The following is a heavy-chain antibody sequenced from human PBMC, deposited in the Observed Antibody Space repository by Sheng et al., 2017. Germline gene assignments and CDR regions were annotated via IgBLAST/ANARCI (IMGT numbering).Heavy chain of an antibody. V-gene: IGHV3-33*01. CDR1: GFTFSSYG. Sequence: QVQLVESGGGVVQPGRSLRLSCAASGFTFSSYGMQWVRQAPGKGLEWVAVIWHDGSDKYYVDSVKGRFSISRDNSMNTLYLQMNSLRAEDTAVYYCARAPYHYYMDVWGQGTTVTVSS. J-gene: IGHJ6*03. CDR2: IWHDGSDK. CDR3: ARAPYHYYMDV.